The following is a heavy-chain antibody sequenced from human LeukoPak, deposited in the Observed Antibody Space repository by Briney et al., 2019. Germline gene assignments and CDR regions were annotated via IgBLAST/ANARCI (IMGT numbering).Heavy chain of an antibody. D-gene: IGHD1-26*01. CDR2: ISAYNGNT. J-gene: IGHJ3*02. CDR3: ARDLGGVVGAANNAFDI. CDR1: GYTFTSYG. Sequence: ASVKVSCKASGYTFTSYGISWVRQAPGQGLEWMGWISAYNGNTNYAQKLQGRVTMTTDTSTSTAYMELRSLRSDDTAVYYCARDLGGVVGAANNAFDIWGQGTMVTVSS. V-gene: IGHV1-18*01.